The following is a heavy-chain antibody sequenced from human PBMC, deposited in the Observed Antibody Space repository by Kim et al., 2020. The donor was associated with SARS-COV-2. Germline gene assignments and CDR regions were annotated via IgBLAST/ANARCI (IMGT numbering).Heavy chain of an antibody. CDR2: INPSGST. J-gene: IGHJ6*03. CDR3: ARGTRQWLVRGPYYSYMGV. Sequence: SETLSLTCAVYCGSISGYYWSWIRQPPGTGLEWIGEINPSGSTNYNPSFKSRVTLSADTSKNQFSLKLSSVTAADTAVYYCARGTRQWLVRGPYYSYMGVWGKGTTVTVSS. D-gene: IGHD6-19*01. V-gene: IGHV4-34*01. CDR1: CGSISGYY.